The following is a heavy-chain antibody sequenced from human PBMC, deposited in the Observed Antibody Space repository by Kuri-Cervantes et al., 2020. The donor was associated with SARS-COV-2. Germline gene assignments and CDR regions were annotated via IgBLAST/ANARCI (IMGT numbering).Heavy chain of an antibody. V-gene: IGHV4-59*12. J-gene: IGHJ3*02. Sequence: GSLRLSCTVSGGSISSYYWSWIRQPPGKGLEWIGYIYYSGSTYYNPSLKSRVTISVDRSKNQFSLKLSSVTAADTAVYYCARYPTGSSGWYSSDAFDIWGQGTMVTVSS. D-gene: IGHD6-19*01. CDR1: GGSISSYY. CDR2: IYYSGST. CDR3: ARYPTGSSGWYSSDAFDI.